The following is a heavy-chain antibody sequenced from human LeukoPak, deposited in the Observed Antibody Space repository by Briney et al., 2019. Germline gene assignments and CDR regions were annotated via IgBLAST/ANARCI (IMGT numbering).Heavy chain of an antibody. J-gene: IGHJ3*02. CDR1: GFSLDTSGVG. V-gene: IGHV2-5*02. CDR2: IFWDDDK. Sequence: SGPTLLNPTPTLTLTCTFSGFSLDTSGVGVGWIRQPPGKALEWLTLIFWDDDKRYSPSLKSRLTITKDTSKSQVVLTMTNMDPVDTATYYCARRPNAFDIWGQGTMVTVSS. CDR3: ARRPNAFDI.